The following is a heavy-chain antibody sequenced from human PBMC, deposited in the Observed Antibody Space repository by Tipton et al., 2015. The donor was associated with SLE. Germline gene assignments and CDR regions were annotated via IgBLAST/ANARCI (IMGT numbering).Heavy chain of an antibody. CDR2: ISYDGTYK. D-gene: IGHD6-6*01. V-gene: IGHV3-30*04. J-gene: IGHJ6*04. CDR3: TRDASDGSSPLDV. CDR1: GFTSSLHA. Sequence: SLRLSCVASGFTSSLHAMHWVRQAPGKGLEWAAVISYDGTYKYYADSVRGRFTISRDHSTSTVYLQMNSLRTEDTAVYHCTRDASDGSSPLDVWGKGTTVFVSS.